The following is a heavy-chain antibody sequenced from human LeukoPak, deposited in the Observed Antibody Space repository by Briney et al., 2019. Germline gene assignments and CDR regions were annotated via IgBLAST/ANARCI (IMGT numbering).Heavy chain of an antibody. D-gene: IGHD6-6*01. V-gene: IGHV3-48*01. Sequence: PGGSLTLSCAASGFIFSTYSMNWVRQAPGKGLEWVSFISSSSSTIYYADSVKGRFIISRDNAKSSLYLQMNSLRAEDTAVYYCARDLRPARYFDYWGQGTLVTVSS. J-gene: IGHJ4*02. CDR3: ARDLRPARYFDY. CDR1: GFIFSTYS. CDR2: ISSSSSTI.